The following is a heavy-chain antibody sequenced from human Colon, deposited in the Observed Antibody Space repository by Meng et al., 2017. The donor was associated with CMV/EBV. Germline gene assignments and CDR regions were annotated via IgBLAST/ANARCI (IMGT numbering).Heavy chain of an antibody. Sequence: GSLRLSCAASGFMFSTYRMSWVRQAPGKGLEWVASIKEDGSEKWYADSVKGRFTIARNNAESSVYLQMNNLRAEDTAVYYCAREERWFGELPVPWGQGTLVTVSS. J-gene: IGHJ5*02. D-gene: IGHD3-10*01. CDR3: AREERWFGELPVP. V-gene: IGHV3-7*01. CDR1: GFMFSTYR. CDR2: IKEDGSEK.